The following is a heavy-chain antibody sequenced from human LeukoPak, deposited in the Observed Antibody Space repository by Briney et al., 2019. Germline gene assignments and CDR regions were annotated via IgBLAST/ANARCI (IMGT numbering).Heavy chain of an antibody. V-gene: IGHV3-48*03. J-gene: IGHJ4*02. D-gene: IGHD6-6*01. CDR2: ISSSGRSI. CDR3: AGVGRSSRPGY. CDR1: GFAFSSYE. Sequence: GGCLRLSRATSGFAFSSYEMRGVRQAPGKGREWVSYISSSGRSIYYADSVKGRFTISRDNTKNSLYLQMNSLRAGDTAIYYCAGVGRSSRPGYWGQGTLVTVSS.